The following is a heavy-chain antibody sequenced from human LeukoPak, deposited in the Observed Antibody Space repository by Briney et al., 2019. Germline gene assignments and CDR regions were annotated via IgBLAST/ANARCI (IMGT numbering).Heavy chain of an antibody. Sequence: PSETLSLTCTVSGGSISSYYWSWIRQPAGKGLEWIGRIYTSGSTNYNPSLKSRVTMSVDTSKSQFSLKLSSVTAAATAVYYCARDSRLWYSSGWYYFDYWGQGTLVTVSS. CDR3: ARDSRLWYSSGWYYFDY. V-gene: IGHV4-4*07. CDR2: IYTSGST. CDR1: GGSISSYY. D-gene: IGHD6-19*01. J-gene: IGHJ4*02.